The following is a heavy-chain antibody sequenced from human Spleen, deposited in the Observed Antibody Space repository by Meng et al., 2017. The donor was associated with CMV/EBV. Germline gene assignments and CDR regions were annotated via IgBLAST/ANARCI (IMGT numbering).Heavy chain of an antibody. D-gene: IGHD2-2*02. J-gene: IGHJ4*02. CDR3: AAVGYCSSTNCYRALGGFDY. CDR1: GGTFSSYA. Sequence: SVKVSCKASGGTFSSYAISWVRQAPGQGLEWMGGIIPILGIANYAQKFQGRVTITADKSTSTAYMELSSLRSEDTAVYYCAAVGYCSSTNCYRALGGFDYWGQGTLVTVSS. V-gene: IGHV1-69*10. CDR2: IIPILGIA.